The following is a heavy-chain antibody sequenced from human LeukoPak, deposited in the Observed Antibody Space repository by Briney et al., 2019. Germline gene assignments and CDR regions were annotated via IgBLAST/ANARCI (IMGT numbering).Heavy chain of an antibody. Sequence: ASVKVSCKTSGSTFTGAYMHWVRQAPGQGLEWMGWINPNSGKTKFAQRFQGRVTLIRDTAISTVYMDLGGLRSDDTAVYYCARVLFNSGYDYWGQGSLVTVSS. CDR2: INPNSGKT. D-gene: IGHD3-9*01. V-gene: IGHV1-2*02. CDR1: GSTFTGAY. CDR3: ARVLFNSGYDY. J-gene: IGHJ4*02.